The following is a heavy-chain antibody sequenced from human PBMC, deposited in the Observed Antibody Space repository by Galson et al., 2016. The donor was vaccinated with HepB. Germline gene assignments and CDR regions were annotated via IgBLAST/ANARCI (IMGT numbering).Heavy chain of an antibody. V-gene: IGHV5-51*01. J-gene: IGHJ6*02. Sequence: QSGAEVKKPGQSLKISCKGFGYSFTNYWIGWVRQMPGKGQEWMGIIYPGDSDTTYSPPFQGQVTISADKSISTAYLQWSSLKASDTAMYYCARSNATYYYDRRGYYKYAMDVWGQGTTVTVSS. D-gene: IGHD3-22*01. CDR2: IYPGDSDT. CDR3: ARSNATYYYDRRGYYKYAMDV. CDR1: GYSFTNYW.